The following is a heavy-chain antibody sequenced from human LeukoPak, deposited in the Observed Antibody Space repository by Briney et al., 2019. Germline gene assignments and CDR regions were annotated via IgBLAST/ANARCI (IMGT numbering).Heavy chain of an antibody. CDR3: AHSPYYQEAFDI. CDR1: GFSLSTSGVV. Sequence: ESGPTLLNPTPTLTLTCTFSGFSLSTSGVVVGWIRQPPGKALEWLALIYWNDNKRYSPSLKSRLTITKDTSKNQVALTMTNMDPVDTATYYCAHSPYYQEAFDIWGQGTMVTVSS. J-gene: IGHJ3*02. CDR2: IYWNDNK. D-gene: IGHD3-22*01. V-gene: IGHV2-5*01.